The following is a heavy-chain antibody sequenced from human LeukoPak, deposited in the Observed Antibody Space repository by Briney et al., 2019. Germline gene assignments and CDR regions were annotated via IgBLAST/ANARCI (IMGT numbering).Heavy chain of an antibody. V-gene: IGHV3-48*03. D-gene: IGHD6-13*01. Sequence: GGSLRLSCAASGFTFSSYEMNWVRQAPGKGLEWVSYISSSGSTIYYADSVKGRFTISRDNAKNSLYLQMNSLRAEDTAVYYCARDGSSSWYSTYYYYYYMDVWGKGTTVTVSS. CDR2: ISSSGSTI. CDR1: GFTFSSYE. CDR3: ARDGSSSWYSTYYYYYYMDV. J-gene: IGHJ6*03.